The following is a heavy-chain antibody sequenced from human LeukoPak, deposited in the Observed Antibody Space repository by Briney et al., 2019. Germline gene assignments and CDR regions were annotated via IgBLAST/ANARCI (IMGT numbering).Heavy chain of an antibody. Sequence: KPGESLKISCKGFRYSFSNYWIGWVRQMPGKGLEWMGIIYPGDSDTRYSPSFQGQVTISADKSISTAYLQWSSLTTSDTAMYYCARHVDCNSDYTLDYWGQGTLVTVSS. J-gene: IGHJ4*02. V-gene: IGHV5-51*01. CDR1: RYSFSNYW. CDR2: IYPGDSDT. CDR3: ARHVDCNSDYTLDY. D-gene: IGHD4-11*01.